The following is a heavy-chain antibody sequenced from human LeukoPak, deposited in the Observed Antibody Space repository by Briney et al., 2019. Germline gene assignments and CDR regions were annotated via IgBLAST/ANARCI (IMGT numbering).Heavy chain of an antibody. V-gene: IGHV5-51*01. Sequence: GESLKISCKGSGYTFTSYWIGWVRQMPGKGLEWMGIVFPGDSETRYSPSFQGQVTISADKSISTAYLQWSSLKASDTAIYYCARQVPFDYWGQGTLVTVSS. J-gene: IGHJ4*02. CDR1: GYTFTSYW. CDR3: ARQVPFDY. CDR2: VFPGDSET.